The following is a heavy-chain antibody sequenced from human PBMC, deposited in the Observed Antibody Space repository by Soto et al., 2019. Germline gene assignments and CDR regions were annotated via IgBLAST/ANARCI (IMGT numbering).Heavy chain of an antibody. J-gene: IGHJ5*02. D-gene: IGHD1-26*01. CDR1: GGSISSYY. Sequence: PSETLSLTCSVSGGSISSYYWSWIRQPPGKGLEWIGYIYHSGSTYYNPSLKSRVTISVDRSKNQFSLKLSSVTAADTAVYYCARTPTPWGQGTLVTVSS. V-gene: IGHV4-59*12. CDR2: IYHSGST. CDR3: ARTPTP.